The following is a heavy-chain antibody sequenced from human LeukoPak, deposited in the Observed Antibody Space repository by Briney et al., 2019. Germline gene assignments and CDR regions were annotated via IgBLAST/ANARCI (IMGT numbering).Heavy chain of an antibody. CDR3: AKEGQVVGRTMSDY. Sequence: KPSETLSLTCSVSGYSISGGYYWAWIRQPPGKGLEWIGSIFHTGSTYFNLSLKSRVTISVDTSKNQFSLRLSSVTAADTAVYCAKEGQVVGRTMSDYWGQGTLVTVSS. CDR2: IFHTGST. D-gene: IGHD1-26*01. CDR1: GYSISGGYY. V-gene: IGHV4-38-2*02. J-gene: IGHJ4*02.